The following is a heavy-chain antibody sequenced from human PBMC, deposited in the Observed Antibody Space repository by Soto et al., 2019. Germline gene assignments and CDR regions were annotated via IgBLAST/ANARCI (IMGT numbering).Heavy chain of an antibody. CDR2: TYYRSKWYK. J-gene: IGHJ5*02. V-gene: IGHV6-1*01. Sequence: KQSRTLSLTCAISGDSVSSNSAAWNWIRQSPSRGLEWLGRTYYRSKWYKDYAVSVKSRITINPDTSKNQFSLQLNSVTPEDTAVYYCARSDIVVVPAAISWFDPWGQGTLVTVSS. CDR1: GDSVSSNSAA. D-gene: IGHD2-2*01. CDR3: ARSDIVVVPAAISWFDP.